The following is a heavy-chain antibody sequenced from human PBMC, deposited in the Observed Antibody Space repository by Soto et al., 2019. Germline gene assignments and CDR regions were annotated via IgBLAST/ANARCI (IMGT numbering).Heavy chain of an antibody. D-gene: IGHD1-1*01. CDR3: ESPFTDNTYYYYGMDV. CDR1: GFNFSSYA. J-gene: IGHJ6*02. Sequence: GGSLRLSCAASGFNFSSYAMSWVRQAPGKGLEWVSTISRSGDTTYYADSVKGRFTASRDNSKNALYLQLNSLRAEETAVYYCESPFTDNTYYYYGMDVWGQGTTVTVSS. V-gene: IGHV3-23*01. CDR2: ISRSGDTT.